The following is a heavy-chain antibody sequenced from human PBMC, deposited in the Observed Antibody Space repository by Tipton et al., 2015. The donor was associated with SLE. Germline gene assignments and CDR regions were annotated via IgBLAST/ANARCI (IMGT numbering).Heavy chain of an antibody. J-gene: IGHJ5*02. V-gene: IGHV4-59*11. CDR2: IYYSGST. CDR1: GGSISSHY. D-gene: IGHD1-1*01. CDR3: ARASRPISWFDP. Sequence: LSLTCTVSGGSISSHYWSWIRQLPGKGLEWIRYIYYSGSTYYNPSLKSRVTISVDTSKNQFSLKLSSVTAADTAVYYCARASRPISWFDPWGQGTLVTVSS.